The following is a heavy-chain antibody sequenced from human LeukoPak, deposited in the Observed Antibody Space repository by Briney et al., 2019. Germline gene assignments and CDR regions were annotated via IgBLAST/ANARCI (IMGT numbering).Heavy chain of an antibody. V-gene: IGHV3-33*01. J-gene: IGHJ4*02. CDR3: ARGRDGYNWIDY. CDR2: IWYDGSNK. CDR1: RFTFSNYG. Sequence: GGSLRLSCAASRFTFSNYGMHWVRQAPGKGLEWVAVIWYDGSNKYYADSVKGRFTISRDNSKNTLYLQMNSLRAEDTAVYYCARGRDGYNWIDYWGQGTLVTVSS. D-gene: IGHD5-24*01.